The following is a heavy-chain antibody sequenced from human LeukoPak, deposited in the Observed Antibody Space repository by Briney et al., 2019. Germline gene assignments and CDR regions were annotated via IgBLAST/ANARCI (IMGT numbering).Heavy chain of an antibody. CDR1: GGTFSSYA. Sequence: ASVKVSCKASGGTFSSYAISWVRQAPGRGLEWMGGIIPIFGTANYAQKFQGRVTITTDESTSTAYMELSSLRSEDTAVYYCAHTVTMMYYFDYWGQGTLVTVSS. CDR2: IIPIFGTA. CDR3: AHTVTMMYYFDY. J-gene: IGHJ4*02. D-gene: IGHD4-17*01. V-gene: IGHV1-69*05.